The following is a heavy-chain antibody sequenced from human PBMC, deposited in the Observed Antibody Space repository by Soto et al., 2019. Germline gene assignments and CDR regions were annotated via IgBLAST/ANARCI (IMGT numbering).Heavy chain of an antibody. Sequence: QPGGSLRLSCAASGFSASNNYMSWVRQPPGKGLEWVAVIYSGGSTFYADSVKGRFTISRDNSKNTLYLQMNSLRAEDTAVYYCARDRVRAGGDFFDYWGQGSLVTVSS. CDR2: IYSGGST. J-gene: IGHJ4*02. V-gene: IGHV3-53*01. CDR3: ARDRVRAGGDFFDY. CDR1: GFSASNNY. D-gene: IGHD1-26*01.